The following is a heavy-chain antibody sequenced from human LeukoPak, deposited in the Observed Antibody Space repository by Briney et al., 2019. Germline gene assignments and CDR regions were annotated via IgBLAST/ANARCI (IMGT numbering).Heavy chain of an antibody. Sequence: PGGSLRLSCAASGFTFGDHYVSWIRQAPGKGLEWISYIYTSTNTIYYADSVKGRFTISRDNAKNSVYLQMSSLRAEDTAVYYCARGHYGLDVWGQGTTVTVSS. CDR2: IYTSTNTI. CDR1: GFTFGDHY. J-gene: IGHJ6*02. CDR3: ARGHYGLDV. V-gene: IGHV3-11*01.